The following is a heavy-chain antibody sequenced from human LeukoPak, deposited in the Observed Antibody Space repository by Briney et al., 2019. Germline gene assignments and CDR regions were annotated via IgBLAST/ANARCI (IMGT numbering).Heavy chain of an antibody. J-gene: IGHJ5*02. D-gene: IGHD2/OR15-2a*01. CDR1: GYTFTSYA. Sequence: ASVTVSCKASGYTFTSYAMNWVRQAPGQGLEWMGWINTNTGNPTYAQGFTGRFVFSLDTSVSTAYLQISSLKAEDTAVYYCARVIGIVGPDVSNWFDPWGQGTLVTVSS. V-gene: IGHV7-4-1*02. CDR3: ARVIGIVGPDVSNWFDP. CDR2: INTNTGNP.